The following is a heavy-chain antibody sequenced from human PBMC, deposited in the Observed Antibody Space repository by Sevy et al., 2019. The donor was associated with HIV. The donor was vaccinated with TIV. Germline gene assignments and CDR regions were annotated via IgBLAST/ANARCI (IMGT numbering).Heavy chain of an antibody. CDR3: APLTLGGLGTGGSFEI. CDR2: FDPKEGEP. D-gene: IGHD3-16*01. V-gene: IGHV1-24*01. CDR1: GYTLTVFS. Sequence: ASVKVSCKVSGYTLTVFSMHWVRQAPGKGPEWMGGFDPKEGEPIYAQRFQGRVIMTEDTSTDTAYMELSGLRSEDTALYYCAPLTLGGLGTGGSFEIWGQGTPVTVSS. J-gene: IGHJ1*01.